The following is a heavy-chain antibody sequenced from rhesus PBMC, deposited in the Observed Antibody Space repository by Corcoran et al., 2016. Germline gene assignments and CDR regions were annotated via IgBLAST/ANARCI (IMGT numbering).Heavy chain of an antibody. CDR1: GFTFSHHW. Sequence: EVQLVGSGGGLVQPGGSLRLSCAASGFTFSHHWMSWVCQASGKGLEWVWFIKNRADGGTAAYAESVKGRFTISRDDSKHTLYLQMNSLKTEDTAVYYCARRPDVWGPGVLVTVSS. CDR3: ARRPDV. V-gene: IGHV3S11*01. J-gene: IGHJ5-1*01. CDR2: IKNRADGGTA.